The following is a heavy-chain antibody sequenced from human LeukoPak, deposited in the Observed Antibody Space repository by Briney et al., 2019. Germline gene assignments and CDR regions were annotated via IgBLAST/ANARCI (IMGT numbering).Heavy chain of an antibody. CDR2: IIPLLGTA. CDR3: ARGWARGYDSSGYYY. D-gene: IGHD3-22*01. Sequence: GASVKVSCKGSPGTFTSYAISWVRQAPGQGLEWMGSIIPLLGTANYAQKFQGRVTITTDESTSTAYMELSSLRSEDTAVYYCARGWARGYDSSGYYYWGQGTLVTVSS. V-gene: IGHV1-69*11. J-gene: IGHJ4*02. CDR1: PGTFTSYA.